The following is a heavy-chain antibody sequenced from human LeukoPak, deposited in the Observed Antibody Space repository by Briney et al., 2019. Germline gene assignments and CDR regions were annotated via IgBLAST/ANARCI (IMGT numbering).Heavy chain of an antibody. D-gene: IGHD3-3*01. Sequence: GGSLRLSCAASGFTFDDYGMSWVRQAPGKGLEWVSGINWNGGSTGYADSVKGRFTISRDNAKNSLYLQMNSLRAEDTAVYYCATLAADYDFWSGYPTFDYWGQGTLVTVSS. V-gene: IGHV3-20*04. J-gene: IGHJ4*01. CDR2: INWNGGST. CDR3: ATLAADYDFWSGYPTFDY. CDR1: GFTFDDYG.